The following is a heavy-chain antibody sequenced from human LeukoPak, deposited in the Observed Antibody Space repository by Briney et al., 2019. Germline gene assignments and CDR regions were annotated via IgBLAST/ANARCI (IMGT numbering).Heavy chain of an antibody. CDR3: ARSVFPYYSGSVSPYNVDVRQNSYFDF. J-gene: IGHJ4*02. V-gene: IGHV1-46*01. D-gene: IGHD3-10*01. Sequence: GASVKVSCKASGYTFTNYYIHWVRQAPGQGLEWMGTINPSVGTTRSAKGRASLTRDTSTSTVYMALSTLRSEDTAVYYCARSVFPYYSGSVSPYNVDVRQNSYFDFWGQGTLVTVSS. CDR1: GYTFTNYY. CDR2: INPSVGTT.